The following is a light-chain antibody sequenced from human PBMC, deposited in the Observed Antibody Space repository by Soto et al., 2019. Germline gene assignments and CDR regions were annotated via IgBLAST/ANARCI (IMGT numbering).Light chain of an antibody. J-gene: IGKJ1*01. Sequence: DIQMTQSPSSVSSSXGDRVTITXXASQGISSWLAWYQQKPGKAPKLLIYAASSLQSGVPSRFSGSGSGTDFTLTISSLQPEDFAAYYCQQYGSSPRTFGQGTKVDNK. CDR1: QGISSW. V-gene: IGKV1D-16*01. CDR3: QQYGSSPRT. CDR2: AAS.